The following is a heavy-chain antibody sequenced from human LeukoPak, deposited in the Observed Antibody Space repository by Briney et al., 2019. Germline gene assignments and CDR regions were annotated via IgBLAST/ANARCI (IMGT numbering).Heavy chain of an antibody. CDR2: ISSSSSYI. J-gene: IGHJ4*02. V-gene: IGHV3-21*01. Sequence: GGSLRLSCAASGFTFSSYSMNWVRQAPGKGLEWVSSISSSSSYIYYADSEKGRFTISRDNAKNSLYLQMNSLRAEDTAVYYCARDPIRYYDSSGYYDYWGQGTLVTVSS. D-gene: IGHD3-22*01. CDR1: GFTFSSYS. CDR3: ARDPIRYYDSSGYYDY.